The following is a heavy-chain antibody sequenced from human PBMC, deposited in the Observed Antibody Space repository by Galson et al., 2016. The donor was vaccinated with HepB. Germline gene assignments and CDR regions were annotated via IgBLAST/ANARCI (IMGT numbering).Heavy chain of an antibody. CDR2: ISAFNGNK. J-gene: IGHJ6*02. D-gene: IGHD3-16*01. V-gene: IGHV1-18*01. Sequence: SVKVSCKASGYTFTNYGLSWVRQAPGQGLEWMGWISAFNGNKKYTQKFQGRVTMTTDTYTYTAYMELRSLSSDDTAVYYCAREGLRGHQQMLPNSFFYNRMDVWGQGTPVTVSS. CDR1: GYTFTNYG. CDR3: AREGLRGHQQMLPNSFFYNRMDV.